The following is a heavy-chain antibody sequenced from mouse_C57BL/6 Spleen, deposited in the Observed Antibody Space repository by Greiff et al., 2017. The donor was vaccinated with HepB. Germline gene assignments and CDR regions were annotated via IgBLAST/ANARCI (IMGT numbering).Heavy chain of an antibody. CDR1: GFTFSSYG. Sequence: DVKLQESGGDLVKPGGSLKLSCAASGFTFSSYGMSWVRQTPDKRLEWVATISSGGSYTYYPDSVKGRFTISRDNAKNTLYLQMSSLKSEDTAMYYCARRGIATVVPFDYWGQGTTVTVSS. D-gene: IGHD1-1*01. V-gene: IGHV5-6*02. J-gene: IGHJ2*01. CDR3: ARRGIATVVPFDY. CDR2: ISSGGSYT.